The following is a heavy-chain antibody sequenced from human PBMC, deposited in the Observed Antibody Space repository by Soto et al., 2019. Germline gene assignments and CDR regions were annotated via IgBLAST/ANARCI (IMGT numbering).Heavy chain of an antibody. J-gene: IGHJ3*01. CDR3: AKDGYHAAFDF. Sequence: GGSLRLSCAVSGFDFSRSGLHWVRQAPGKCLEWVALISKDGNNEDYADSVKGRFTISRDNSKNTLFLQMSSLRPDDTAVYYCAKDGYHAAFDFWGQATMVPVS. D-gene: IGHD6-13*01. CDR2: ISKDGNNE. V-gene: IGHV3-30*18. CDR1: GFDFSRSG.